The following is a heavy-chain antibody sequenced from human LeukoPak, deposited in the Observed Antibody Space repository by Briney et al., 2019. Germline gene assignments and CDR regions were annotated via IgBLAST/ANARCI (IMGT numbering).Heavy chain of an antibody. CDR3: AKGPDSSCWYYFDC. CDR1: GFTFDDYA. Sequence: PGGSLRLSCAASGFTFDDYAMHWVRQAPGKGLEWVSGISWNSGSIGYADSVKGRFTISRDNAKNSLYLQTSSLRPEDTALYYCAKGPDSSCWYYFDCWGQGTLVTVSS. J-gene: IGHJ4*02. CDR2: ISWNSGSI. V-gene: IGHV3-9*01. D-gene: IGHD6-19*01.